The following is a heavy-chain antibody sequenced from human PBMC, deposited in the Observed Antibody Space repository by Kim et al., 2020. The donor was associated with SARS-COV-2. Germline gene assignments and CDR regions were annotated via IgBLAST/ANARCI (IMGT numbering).Heavy chain of an antibody. Sequence: GSTNDNPSLKSRVHISVDTSKNQFDLKLSSVTAADTAVYYCAVNWELEDYWGQGTLVTVSS. J-gene: IGHJ4*02. D-gene: IGHD1-26*01. V-gene: IGHV4-34*01. CDR3: AVNWELEDY. CDR2: GST.